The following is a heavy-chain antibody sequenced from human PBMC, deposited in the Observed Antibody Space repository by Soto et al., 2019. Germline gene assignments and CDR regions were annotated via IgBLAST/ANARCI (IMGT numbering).Heavy chain of an antibody. CDR3: ARAMVRGGIGLYDMDV. CDR2: INSGGSST. Sequence: GGSPRLPGPAPAYTCSTYRTHWLRQAPGQGLVWVSRINSGGSSTSSADSVNCRFTSFRDNAKNTRYLQMNSLRAEDTAVYYRARAMVRGGIGLYDMDVWGRGTTVVVSS. J-gene: IGHJ6*02. V-gene: IGHV3-74*01. CDR1: AYTCSTYR. D-gene: IGHD3-10*01.